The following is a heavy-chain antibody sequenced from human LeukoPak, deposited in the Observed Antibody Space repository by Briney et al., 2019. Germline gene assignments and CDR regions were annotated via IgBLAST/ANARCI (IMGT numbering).Heavy chain of an antibody. CDR3: AKASSGWYARWFDP. CDR2: NSGSGGST. D-gene: IGHD6-19*01. J-gene: IGHJ5*02. Sequence: GGSLRLSCAASGFTFSSYAMSWVRQAPGKGLEWVSANSGSGGSTYYADSVKGRFTISRDNSKNTLYLQMNSLRAEDTAVYYCAKASSGWYARWFDPWGQGTLVTVSS. V-gene: IGHV3-23*01. CDR1: GFTFSSYA.